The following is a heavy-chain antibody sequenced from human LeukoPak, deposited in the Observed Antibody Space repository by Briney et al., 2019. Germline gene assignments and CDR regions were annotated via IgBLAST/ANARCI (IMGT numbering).Heavy chain of an antibody. D-gene: IGHD6-19*01. CDR1: GFTFSSYG. V-gene: IGHV3-30*02. CDR3: AKDPDQQWLEYYFDY. CDR2: IRYGGSNK. Sequence: GGSLRLSCAASGFTFSSYGMHWVRQAPGKGLEWVAFIRYGGSNKYYADSVKGRFTISRDNSKNTLYLQMNSLRAEDTAVYYCAKDPDQQWLEYYFDYWGQGTLVTVSS. J-gene: IGHJ4*02.